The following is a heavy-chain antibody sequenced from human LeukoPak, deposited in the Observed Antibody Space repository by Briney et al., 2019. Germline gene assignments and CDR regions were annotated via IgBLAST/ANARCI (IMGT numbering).Heavy chain of an antibody. J-gene: IGHJ4*02. CDR1: GFTFNSYS. CDR2: ISSSSSYI. D-gene: IGHD2-21*02. Sequence: GGSLRLSCAASGFTFNSYSMNWVRQAPGKGLEWVSSISSSSSYIYYADSVKGRFTISRDNAKNSLYLQMNSLRAEDTAVYYCARDILDVVTANDYWGQGTLVTVSS. CDR3: ARDILDVVTANDY. V-gene: IGHV3-21*01.